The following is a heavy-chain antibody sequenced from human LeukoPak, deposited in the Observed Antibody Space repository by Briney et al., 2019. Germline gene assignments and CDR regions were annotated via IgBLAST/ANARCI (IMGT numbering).Heavy chain of an antibody. V-gene: IGHV3-48*01. Sequence: AASGFTFSSXXXXWVRXAPGKGXXXXXXISSSSSTIYYADSVKGRFTISRDNSKNTLYLQMNSLRAEDTAVYYCAKSERFGELLATPFDYWGQGTLVTVSS. J-gene: IGHJ4*02. CDR3: AKSERFGELLATPFDY. CDR1: GFTFSSXX. CDR2: ISSSSSTI. D-gene: IGHD3-10*01.